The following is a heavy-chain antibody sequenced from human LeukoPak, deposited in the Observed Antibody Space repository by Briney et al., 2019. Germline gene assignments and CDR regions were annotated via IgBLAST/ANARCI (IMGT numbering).Heavy chain of an antibody. D-gene: IGHD3-3*01. CDR3: AKAGGITIFGIVNPHFDY. CDR1: GFTFSSYA. CDR2: ISGSGDST. V-gene: IGHV3-23*01. Sequence: GGSLRLSCAASGFTFSSYAMSWVRQAPGKGLEWVSTISGSGDSTYYADSVKGRFTISRDNSKNTLYLQMNSLRAEDTAVYYCAKAGGITIFGIVNPHFDYWGQGTLVTVSS. J-gene: IGHJ4*02.